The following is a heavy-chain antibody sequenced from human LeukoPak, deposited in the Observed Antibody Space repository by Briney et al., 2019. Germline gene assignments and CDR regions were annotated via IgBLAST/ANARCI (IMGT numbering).Heavy chain of an antibody. J-gene: IGHJ3*01. V-gene: IGHV4-4*02. CDR3: ARGMWFDTLFSAFDD. D-gene: IGHD3-10*01. Sequence: SATLSLTCSVSGDSITSRNWWTWVRQTPEKGLEWIGEIFHTGSTNYNPSVEGRVTISIDKSKNQFSLMLTSVTAADTALYYCARGMWFDTLFSAFDDWGQGTMVSVSS. CDR2: IFHTGST. CDR1: GDSITSRNW.